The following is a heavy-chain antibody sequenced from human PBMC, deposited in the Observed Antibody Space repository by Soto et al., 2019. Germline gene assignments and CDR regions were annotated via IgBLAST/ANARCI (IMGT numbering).Heavy chain of an antibody. J-gene: IGHJ4*02. CDR2: IYYSGST. CDR3: ARVDAVATILQPYYFDY. CDR1: GGSISSGGYY. D-gene: IGHD5-12*01. V-gene: IGHV4-31*03. Sequence: QVQLQESGPGLVKPSQTLSLTCTVSGGSISSGGYYWSWIRQHPGKGLEWIGYIYYSGSTYYNPSLKSRVTITVDTSKNQFSLKLSSVTAADTAVYYCARVDAVATILQPYYFDYWGQGTLVTVSS.